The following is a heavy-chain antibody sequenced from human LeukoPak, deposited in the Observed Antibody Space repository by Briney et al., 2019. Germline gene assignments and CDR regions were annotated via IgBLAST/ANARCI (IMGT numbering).Heavy chain of an antibody. Sequence: ASVKVSCKASGYTFTSYGISWVRQAPGQGLEWMGWISAYNGNTNYAQKLQGRVTMTTDTSTSTAYMELSSLRSEDMAIYYCARGRWTSHTVGYYFDHWGQGTLVTVSS. CDR1: GYTFTSYG. CDR2: ISAYNGNT. J-gene: IGHJ4*02. V-gene: IGHV1-18*03. D-gene: IGHD2-8*02. CDR3: ARGRWTSHTVGYYFDH.